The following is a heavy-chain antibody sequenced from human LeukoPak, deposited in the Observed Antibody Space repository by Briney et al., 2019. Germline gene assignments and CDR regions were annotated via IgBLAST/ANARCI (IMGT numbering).Heavy chain of an antibody. V-gene: IGHV1-18*01. Sequence: GASVKVSCKASGYTFTSYGISWVRQAPGQGLEWMGWISAYNGNTNYAQKLQGRVTMTTDTSTSTAYMELRSLGSDDTAVYYCARDYSGYAFNRFDPWGQGTLVTVSS. CDR1: GYTFTSYG. D-gene: IGHD5-12*01. J-gene: IGHJ5*02. CDR2: ISAYNGNT. CDR3: ARDYSGYAFNRFDP.